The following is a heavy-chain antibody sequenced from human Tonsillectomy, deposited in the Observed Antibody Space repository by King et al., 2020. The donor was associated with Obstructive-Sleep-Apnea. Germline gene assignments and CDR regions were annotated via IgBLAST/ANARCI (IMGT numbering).Heavy chain of an antibody. D-gene: IGHD6-13*01. V-gene: IGHV3-9*01. CDR1: GFTFDDYA. CDR3: AKDLIAAAAGEPF. Sequence: VQLVESGGGLVQPGRSLRLSCAASGFTFDDYAMHWVRQAPGKGLEWVSGISWNSGSIGYADSVKGRFTISRDNAKNSLYLQMNSLRAEDTALYYCAKDLIAAAAGEPFWGQGTLVTVSS. J-gene: IGHJ4*02. CDR2: ISWNSGSI.